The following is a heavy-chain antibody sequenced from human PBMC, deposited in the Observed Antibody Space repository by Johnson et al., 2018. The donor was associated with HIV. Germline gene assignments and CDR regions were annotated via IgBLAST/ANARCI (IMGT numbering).Heavy chain of an antibody. CDR2: INYNGGSS. V-gene: IGHV3-20*04. Sequence: VQLVESGGGVVRPGGSLRLSCSASGFNVDDDALSWVRQVPGKGLEWVSGINYNGGSSDYADSVRDRFSISRDNAKNSVYLQMDRLRGEDTAMYYCARAKDAAYPYDAFDVWGQGTMVTVSS. CDR3: ARAKDAAYPYDAFDV. D-gene: IGHD2-15*01. CDR1: GFNVDDDA. J-gene: IGHJ3*01.